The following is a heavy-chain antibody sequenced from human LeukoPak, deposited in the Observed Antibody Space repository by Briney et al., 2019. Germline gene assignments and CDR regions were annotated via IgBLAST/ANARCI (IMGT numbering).Heavy chain of an antibody. CDR3: ASGRGTIHWFDP. CDR1: GYTFTSYN. CDR2: MNPNSGDT. V-gene: IGHV1-8*01. Sequence: ASVKVSFKASGYTFTSYNINWVRQATGQGLEWVGFMNPNSGDTGYVQRFQGRVTMSRNTHIRTHYMELRSLRSEDTPVYYCASGRGTIHWFDPWGQGTLVTVSS. J-gene: IGHJ5*02. D-gene: IGHD3-9*01.